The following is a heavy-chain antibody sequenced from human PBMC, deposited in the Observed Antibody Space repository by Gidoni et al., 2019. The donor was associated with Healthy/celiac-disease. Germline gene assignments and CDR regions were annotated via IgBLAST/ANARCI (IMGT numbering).Heavy chain of an antibody. CDR1: GYTFTSYD. V-gene: IGHV1-8*01. CDR3: ARGGWSGYMWYSSSWYTPGYFDY. J-gene: IGHJ4*02. CDR2: MNPNSGNT. Sequence: QVQLVQSGAEVKKPGASVKVSCKASGYTFTSYDIHRVRQATGQGLEWMGWMNPNSGNTGYAQKFQGRVTMTRNTSISTAYMELSSLRSEDTAVYYCARGGWSGYMWYSSSWYTPGYFDYWGQGTLVTVSS. D-gene: IGHD6-13*01.